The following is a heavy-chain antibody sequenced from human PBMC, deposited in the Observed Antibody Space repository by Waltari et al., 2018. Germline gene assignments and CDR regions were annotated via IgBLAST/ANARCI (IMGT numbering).Heavy chain of an antibody. V-gene: IGHV5-51*01. CDR3: ARHFIWGFDY. J-gene: IGHJ4*02. D-gene: IGHD3-16*01. CDR1: GYSFTTSW. Sequence: EVQLVQSGAEVKKPGESLKTSCKASGYSFTTSWIGGVRQRPGKGLEWVCVIYPGDSETRYSPSFEGQVTISADKSTNTAYLQWSRLEASDSAIFYCARHFIWGFDYWGQGSLVTVSS. CDR2: IYPGDSET.